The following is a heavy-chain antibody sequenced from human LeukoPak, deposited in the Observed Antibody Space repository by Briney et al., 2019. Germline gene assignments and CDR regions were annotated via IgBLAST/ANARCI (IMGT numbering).Heavy chain of an antibody. Sequence: SETLSLTCTVSDGSISSYYWSWLRQPAGKGLEWIGRIYTSGSTNYNPSLKSRVSMSVDSSKNQFSLNLSSVTAADTAVYYCARDSGIAEAANWFDPWGQGTLVTVSS. D-gene: IGHD6-13*01. CDR1: DGSISSYY. CDR3: ARDSGIAEAANWFDP. V-gene: IGHV4-4*07. CDR2: IYTSGST. J-gene: IGHJ5*02.